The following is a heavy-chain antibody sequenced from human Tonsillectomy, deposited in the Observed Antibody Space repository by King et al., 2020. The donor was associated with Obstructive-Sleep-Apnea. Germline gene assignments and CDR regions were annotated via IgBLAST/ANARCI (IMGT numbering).Heavy chain of an antibody. CDR3: ARTYYYYGSGSYRWYFDY. CDR2: IYPGDSDT. V-gene: IGHV5-51*01. CDR1: GYSFASYW. D-gene: IGHD3-10*01. J-gene: IGHJ4*02. Sequence: QLVQSGAEVKKPGESLKISCQGSGYSFASYWIGWVRQMPGKGLEWMGIIYPGDSDTKYSPSFQGQVTISADKSISTAYPQWSSLKASDTAMYYCARTYYYYGSGSYRWYFDYWGQGTLVTVSS.